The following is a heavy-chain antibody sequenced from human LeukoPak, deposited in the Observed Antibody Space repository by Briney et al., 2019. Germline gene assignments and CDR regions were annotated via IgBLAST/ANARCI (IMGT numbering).Heavy chain of an antibody. CDR3: AREAYYYDSSGYYSHPNFDY. J-gene: IGHJ4*02. V-gene: IGHV4-59*12. CDR2: IYYSGST. CDR1: GGSISSYY. Sequence: SETLSLTCTVSGGSISSYYWSWIRQPPGKGLEWIGYIYYSGSTNYNPSLKSRVTISVDTSKNQFSLKLSSVTAADTAVYYCAREAYYYDSSGYYSHPNFDYWGQGTLVTVSS. D-gene: IGHD3-22*01.